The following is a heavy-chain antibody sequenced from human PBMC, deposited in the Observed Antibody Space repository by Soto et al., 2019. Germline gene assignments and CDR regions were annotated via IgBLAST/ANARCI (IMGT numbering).Heavy chain of an antibody. D-gene: IGHD3-22*01. Sequence: PSETLSLTCTVSGASISGYHWSWIRQPPGKGLECLGYISYSGSTNYNPSLKSRVTMSIDTSKNTLSLQIDSLRTDDTAVYYCAKDFYNDSISNWFDPWGQGTLVTVSS. J-gene: IGHJ5*02. CDR3: AKDFYNDSISNWFDP. V-gene: IGHV4-59*01. CDR1: GASISGYH. CDR2: ISYSGST.